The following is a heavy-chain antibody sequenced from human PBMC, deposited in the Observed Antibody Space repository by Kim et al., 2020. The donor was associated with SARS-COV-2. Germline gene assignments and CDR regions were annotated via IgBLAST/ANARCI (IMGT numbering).Heavy chain of an antibody. D-gene: IGHD3-22*01. CDR2: IVVGSGNT. V-gene: IGHV1-58*01. CDR1: GFTFTSSA. J-gene: IGHJ3*02. CDR3: AAAKKYYYDSSGYPRWGAFDI. Sequence: SVKVSCKASGFTFTSSAVQWVRQARGQRLEWIGWIVVGSGNTNYAQKFQERVTITRDMSTSTAYMELSSLRSEDTAVYYCAAAKKYYYDSSGYPRWGAFDIWGQGTMVTVSS.